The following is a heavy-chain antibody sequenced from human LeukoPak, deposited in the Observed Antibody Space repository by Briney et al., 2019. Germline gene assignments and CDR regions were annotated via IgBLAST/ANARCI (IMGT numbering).Heavy chain of an antibody. D-gene: IGHD4-17*01. J-gene: IGHJ4*02. CDR3: ARQGVLRSFDY. CDR1: GYSFPNYW. V-gene: IGHV5-51*01. CDR2: IYPGDSDT. Sequence: GESLKISCKGSGYSFPNYWIGWVRQMPGKGLEWMGIIYPGDSDTRYSPSFQGQVTISADKSISTAYLQWSSLKASDTAMYYCARQGVLRSFDYWDQGTLVTVSS.